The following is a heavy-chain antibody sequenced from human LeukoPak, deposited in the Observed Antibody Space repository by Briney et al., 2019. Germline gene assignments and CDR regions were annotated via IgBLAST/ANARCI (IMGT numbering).Heavy chain of an antibody. D-gene: IGHD4-17*01. CDR3: AKASYGDYALLDY. CDR2: ISWNSGSI. CDR1: GFTFGDYA. V-gene: IGHV3-9*01. J-gene: IGHJ4*02. Sequence: GGSLRLSCTASGFTFGDYAMRWVRQAPGKGLEWVSGISWNSGSIGYADSVKGRFTISRDNAKNSLYLQMNSLRAEDTALYYCAKASYGDYALLDYWGQGTLVTVSS.